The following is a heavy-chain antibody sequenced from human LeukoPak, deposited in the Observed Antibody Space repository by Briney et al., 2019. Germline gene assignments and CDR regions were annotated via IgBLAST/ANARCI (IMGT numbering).Heavy chain of an antibody. CDR3: ATRLPAAPRYFDY. Sequence: GGSLRLSCAASGFTFSSYSMNWVRQAPGKGLEWVSSISSSSSYIYYADSVKGRFTISRDNAKNSLYLQMNSLRAEGTAVYYCATRLPAAPRYFDYWGQGTLVTVSS. CDR1: GFTFSSYS. D-gene: IGHD2-2*01. V-gene: IGHV3-21*01. J-gene: IGHJ4*02. CDR2: ISSSSSYI.